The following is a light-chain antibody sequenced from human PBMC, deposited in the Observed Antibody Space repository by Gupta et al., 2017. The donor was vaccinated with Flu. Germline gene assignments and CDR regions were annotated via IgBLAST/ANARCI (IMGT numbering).Light chain of an antibody. J-gene: IGKJ1*01. Sequence: EIMMAQSPATLSVSPGERATLSCRASQSVSSNLVWYQQKPGQAPRVLVYGASTRAAGVPVRFSGSGSGTEFTLTISSLQSEEFAVYYCQQAYNWPNTFGQGTTVEIK. CDR2: GAS. CDR3: QQAYNWPNT. V-gene: IGKV3-15*01. CDR1: QSVSSN.